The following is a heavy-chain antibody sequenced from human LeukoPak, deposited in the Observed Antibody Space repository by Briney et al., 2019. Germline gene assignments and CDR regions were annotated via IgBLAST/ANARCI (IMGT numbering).Heavy chain of an antibody. CDR3: ARDDHTSFYDS. V-gene: IGHV3-7*01. J-gene: IGHJ4*02. CDR1: GFTFNTYW. Sequence: GGSLRLSCVGSGFTFNTYWMTWVRQTTGRGLECVAKINTDGRETEYVDSVKGRFTVSRDNAQNSLYLQMNNLRVEDTAVYYCARDDHTSFYDSWGRGTLVTVSS. CDR2: INTDGRET. D-gene: IGHD3-16*01.